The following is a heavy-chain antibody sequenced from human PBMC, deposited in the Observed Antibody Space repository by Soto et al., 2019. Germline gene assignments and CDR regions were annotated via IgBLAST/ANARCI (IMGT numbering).Heavy chain of an antibody. CDR2: INPNSGGT. CDR3: ARDVIGEQNDAFDI. D-gene: IGHD3-10*01. CDR1: GYTFTGYY. Sequence: QVQLVQSGAEVKKPGASVKVSCKASGYTFTGYYMHWVRQAPGQGLEWMGWINPNSGGTNYAQKFQGWVTMTRDTSISTAYMELSRLRSDDTAVYYYARDVIGEQNDAFDIWGQGTMVTVSS. V-gene: IGHV1-2*04. J-gene: IGHJ3*02.